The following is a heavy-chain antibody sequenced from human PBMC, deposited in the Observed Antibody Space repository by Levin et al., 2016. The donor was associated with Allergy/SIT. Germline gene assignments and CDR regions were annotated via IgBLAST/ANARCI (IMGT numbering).Heavy chain of an antibody. CDR3: ARDNGYSVSGDYNGLDV. Sequence: PGKGLEWIGYSHYSGSTRYKPSLKGRVTISIDTPKNQFSLKLTSVTAADTAVYYCARDNGYSVSGDYNGLDVWGQGTTVTVSS. D-gene: IGHD3-10*01. V-gene: IGHV4-59*13. CDR2: SHYSGST. J-gene: IGHJ6*02.